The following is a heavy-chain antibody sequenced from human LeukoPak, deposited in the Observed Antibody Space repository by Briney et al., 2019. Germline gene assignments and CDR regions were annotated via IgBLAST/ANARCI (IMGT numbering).Heavy chain of an antibody. J-gene: IGHJ4*02. CDR2: INQDGSEK. D-gene: IGHD3-10*01. Sequence: GESLRLSCAASGFTFTTYWMNWVRQAPGKGLEWVANINQDGSEKYFVDSVKGRFTISRDNAKNSLYLQMNILRVEDTAVYYCAKVAKYYYGSETYYFFEHWGQGTPVTASS. CDR1: GFTFTTYW. V-gene: IGHV3-7*01. CDR3: AKVAKYYYGSETYYFFEH.